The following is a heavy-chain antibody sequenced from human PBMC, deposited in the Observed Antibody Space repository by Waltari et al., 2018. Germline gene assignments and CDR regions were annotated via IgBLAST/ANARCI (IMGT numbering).Heavy chain of an antibody. Sequence: QVQLVESGGGVVQPGGSLRLSCAASGFPLSIFGMNWVRRAPGKGLEWVEVMSYDGNEKYYADSVKGRFTISRDKARNTLYLQMNSLRPEDTAVYSCAKLGFYFYDSSGYSLFDYWGQGTLVTVSS. D-gene: IGHD3-22*01. CDR1: GFPLSIFG. J-gene: IGHJ4*02. CDR2: MSYDGNEK. V-gene: IGHV3-30*18. CDR3: AKLGFYFYDSSGYSLFDY.